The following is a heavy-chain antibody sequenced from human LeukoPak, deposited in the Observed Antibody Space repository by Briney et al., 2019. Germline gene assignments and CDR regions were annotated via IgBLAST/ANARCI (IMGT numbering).Heavy chain of an antibody. V-gene: IGHV3-30-3*01. CDR3: ARVRTEYTMIVGNGMDV. Sequence: GGSLRLSCAASGFTFSSYAMHWVRQAPGKGLEWVAVISYDRSNKYYADSVKGRFTISRDNSKNTLYLQMNSLRAEDTAVYYCARVRTEYTMIVGNGMDVWGQGTTVTVSS. D-gene: IGHD3-22*01. J-gene: IGHJ6*02. CDR1: GFTFSSYA. CDR2: ISYDRSNK.